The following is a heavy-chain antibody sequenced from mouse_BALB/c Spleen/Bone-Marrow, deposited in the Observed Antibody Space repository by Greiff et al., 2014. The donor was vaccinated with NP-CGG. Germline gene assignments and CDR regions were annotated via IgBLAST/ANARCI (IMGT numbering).Heavy chain of an antibody. CDR2: IYPYNGGT. CDR3: ARWGRDY. Sequence: VQLQQSGPELVKPGASVKISCKASGYTFTDYNMHWVKQSHGKSLEWIGYIYPYNGGTGYNQKFKSKATLTVDNSSSTAYMDVRSLTSEDSAVYYCARWGRDYWGQGTTLTVSS. J-gene: IGHJ2*01. CDR1: GYTFTDYN. D-gene: IGHD3-3*01. V-gene: IGHV1S29*02.